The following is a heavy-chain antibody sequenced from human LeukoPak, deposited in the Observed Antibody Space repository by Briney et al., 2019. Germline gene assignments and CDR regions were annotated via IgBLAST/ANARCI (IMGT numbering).Heavy chain of an antibody. Sequence: GGSLRLSCSASGFTFSSYWMSWVRQAPGKGLEWVSAISGSGGSTYYTDSFKGRFTISRDNSKNTLYLQMNSLRAEDTAVYYCATHYASGSYYYTPFDYWGQGTLVTVSS. CDR2: ISGSGGST. J-gene: IGHJ4*02. D-gene: IGHD3-10*01. CDR1: GFTFSSYW. CDR3: ATHYASGSYYYTPFDY. V-gene: IGHV3-23*01.